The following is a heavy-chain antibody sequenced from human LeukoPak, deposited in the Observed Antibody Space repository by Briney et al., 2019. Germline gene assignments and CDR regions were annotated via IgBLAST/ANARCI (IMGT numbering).Heavy chain of an antibody. CDR2: IHYSGST. CDR3: ARGYCSGGSCYSYYYYNYMDV. V-gene: IGHV4-39*07. J-gene: IGHJ6*03. CDR1: GGSISSSSYY. Sequence: SETLSLTCTASGGSISSSSYYRGWIRQPPGKGLEWIGSIHYSGSTNYNPSLKSRVTISVDTSKNQFSLKLSSVTAADTAVYYCARGYCSGGSCYSYYYYNYMDVWGKGTTVTVSS. D-gene: IGHD2-15*01.